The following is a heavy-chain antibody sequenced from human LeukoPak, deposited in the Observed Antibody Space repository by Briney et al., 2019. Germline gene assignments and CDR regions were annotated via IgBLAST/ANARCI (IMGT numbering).Heavy chain of an antibody. Sequence: GGSLRLSCAASGFTFSSYSMNWVRQAPGKGLEGVSSISSSSSYIYYADSVKGRFTISRDNAKNSLYLQMNSLRAEDTAVYYCARGKIVLAAAGPPDYWGQGTLVTVSS. CDR3: ARGKIVLAAAGPPDY. CDR1: GFTFSSYS. V-gene: IGHV3-21*01. CDR2: ISSSSSYI. J-gene: IGHJ4*02. D-gene: IGHD6-13*01.